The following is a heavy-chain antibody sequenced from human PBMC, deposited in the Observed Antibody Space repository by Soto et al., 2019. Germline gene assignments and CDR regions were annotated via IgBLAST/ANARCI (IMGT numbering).Heavy chain of an antibody. J-gene: IGHJ5*02. V-gene: IGHV4-59*01. CDR2: IYYSGST. CDR3: ASGGAARTRGKKIMYNWFDP. D-gene: IGHD6-6*01. Sequence: PSETLSLTCTVSGGSISSYYWNWIRQPPGKGLEWIGYIYYSGSTNYNPSLKSRATISVDTSKNQFSLKLSSVTAADTAVYYCASGGAARTRGKKIMYNWFDPWGQGTLVTVSS. CDR1: GGSISSYY.